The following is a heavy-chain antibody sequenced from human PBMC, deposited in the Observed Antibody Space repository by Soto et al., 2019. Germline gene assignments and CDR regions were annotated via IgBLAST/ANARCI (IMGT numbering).Heavy chain of an antibody. Sequence: QVQLVQSGAEVKKPGASVKVSCKASGYTFTSYYMHWVRQAPGQGLEWMGIINPSGGSTSYAQKFQGRVTMTRDTSTSTVYMELSSLRAEDTAVYYCARDRKTMVRGAHYYMDVWGKGTTVTVSS. CDR2: INPSGGST. V-gene: IGHV1-46*03. CDR1: GYTFTSYY. D-gene: IGHD3-10*01. CDR3: ARDRKTMVRGAHYYMDV. J-gene: IGHJ6*03.